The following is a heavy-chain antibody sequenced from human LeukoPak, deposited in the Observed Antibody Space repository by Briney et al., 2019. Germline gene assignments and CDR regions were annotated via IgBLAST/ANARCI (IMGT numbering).Heavy chain of an antibody. Sequence: SKTLSLTCTVSGGSISSSRYYWAWIRQPPGKGLEWIGSVFYTGTTDYNPSLNSRVTISIDTFKNQFSLNLGSVTAADSAFYYCAKYGSGTYWGQGTLVTVSS. CDR2: VFYTGTT. CDR1: GGSISSSRYY. V-gene: IGHV4-39*01. J-gene: IGHJ4*02. D-gene: IGHD3-10*01. CDR3: AKYGSGTY.